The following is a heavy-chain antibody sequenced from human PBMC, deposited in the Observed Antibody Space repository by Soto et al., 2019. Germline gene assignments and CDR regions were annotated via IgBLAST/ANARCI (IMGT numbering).Heavy chain of an antibody. J-gene: IGHJ4*02. CDR2: IFPNTGAT. CDR3: AKLMITFRGVLDDS. Sequence: GASVKVSCKASGYSFSDFYLHWVLQAPGQGLEWMGWIFPNTGATKYAQKFQGRVTMTRDTSVNTAYMEVSGLTSDDTAVYYCAKLMITFRGVLDDSWGQGTLVTVSS. CDR1: GYSFSDFY. V-gene: IGHV1-2*03. D-gene: IGHD3-16*01.